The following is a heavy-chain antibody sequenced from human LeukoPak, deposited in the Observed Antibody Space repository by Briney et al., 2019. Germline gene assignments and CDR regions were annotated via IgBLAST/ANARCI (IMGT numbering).Heavy chain of an antibody. CDR1: GFTFSNYW. CDR2: IKQDGSEK. V-gene: IGHV3-7*01. Sequence: PGGSLRHSCAASGFTFSNYWMSWVRQAPGKGVEWVANIKQDGSEKYYVDSVKGRFTISRDNAKNSLCLQMNSLRPEDTAVYYCARRQGGYYDANGYFSYWGQGTLVIVSS. J-gene: IGHJ4*02. CDR3: ARRQGGYYDANGYFSY. D-gene: IGHD3-22*01.